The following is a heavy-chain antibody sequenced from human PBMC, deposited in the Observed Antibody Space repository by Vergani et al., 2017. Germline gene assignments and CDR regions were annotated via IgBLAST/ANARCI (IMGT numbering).Heavy chain of an antibody. J-gene: IGHJ4*02. Sequence: DVHLAESGGGFFQPGGSLRLYCATSGFSFNTYGAHWVRQAPGKGLEWVANIKQDGSEKSYGDSVKGRFSVSRDNAKNSLYLQMSSLRADDTAVYYCASVDTRRGNNRWGQGTLVTVSS. D-gene: IGHD5-18*01. CDR2: IKQDGSEK. V-gene: IGHV3-7*01. CDR3: ASVDTRRGNNR. CDR1: GFSFNTYG.